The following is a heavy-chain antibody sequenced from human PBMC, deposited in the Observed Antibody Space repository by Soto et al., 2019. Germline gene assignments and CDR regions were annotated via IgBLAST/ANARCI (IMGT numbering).Heavy chain of an antibody. CDR1: GGTFSSYA. V-gene: IGHV1-69*06. CDR2: IIPIFGTA. Sequence: SVKVSCKASGGTFSSYAISWVRQAPGQGLEWMGGIIPIFGTANYAQKFQGRVTITADKSTSTAYMELSSLRSEDTAVYYCARDPADILTGFTWADENWFDPWGQGTLVTVSS. CDR3: ARDPADILTGFTWADENWFDP. J-gene: IGHJ5*02. D-gene: IGHD3-9*01.